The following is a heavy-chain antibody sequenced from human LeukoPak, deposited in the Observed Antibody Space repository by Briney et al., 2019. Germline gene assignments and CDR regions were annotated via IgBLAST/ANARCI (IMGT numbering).Heavy chain of an antibody. D-gene: IGHD1-1*01. CDR3: ARDGGQLERYYYYGMDV. J-gene: IGHJ6*02. CDR1: GFTVSSNY. Sequence: TGGSLRLSCAASGFTVSSNYMSWVRQAPGKGLEWVSVIYSGGSTYYADSVKGRFTISRDNSKNTLYLQMNSLRAEDTAVYYCARDGGQLERYYYYGMDVWGQGTTVTVSS. V-gene: IGHV3-53*01. CDR2: IYSGGST.